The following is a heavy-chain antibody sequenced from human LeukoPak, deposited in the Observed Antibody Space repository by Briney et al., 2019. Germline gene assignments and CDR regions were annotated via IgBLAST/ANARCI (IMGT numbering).Heavy chain of an antibody. CDR1: GGSISSSNW. D-gene: IGHD2-15*01. Sequence: SETLSLTCAVSGGSISSSNWWSWVRQPPGKGLEWIGEIYHSGSTNYNPSLKSRVTISVDKSKNQFSLKLSSVTAADTAVYYCASRPPSGFCSGSSCYDYWGQGTLVTVSS. V-gene: IGHV4-4*02. CDR2: IYHSGST. J-gene: IGHJ4*02. CDR3: ASRPPSGFCSGSSCYDY.